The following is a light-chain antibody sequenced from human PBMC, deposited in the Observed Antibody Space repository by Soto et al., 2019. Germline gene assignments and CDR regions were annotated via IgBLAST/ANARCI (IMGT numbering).Light chain of an antibody. CDR1: SSTIGSNT. V-gene: IGLV1-44*01. Sequence: QSALTQPPSASGTPGQRVTISCSGSSSTIGSNTVNWYQQLPGTAPKLLIYSNNQRPSGVPDRFSGSKSGTSASLAISGLQSEDEADYYCAAWDDSLYGYVFGNGTKVTVL. J-gene: IGLJ1*01. CDR3: AAWDDSLYGYV. CDR2: SNN.